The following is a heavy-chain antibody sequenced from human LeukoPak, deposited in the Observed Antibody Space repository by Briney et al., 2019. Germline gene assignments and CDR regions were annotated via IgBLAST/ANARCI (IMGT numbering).Heavy chain of an antibody. V-gene: IGHV3-23*01. D-gene: IGHD4-17*01. Sequence: WGSLRLSCAASGFTFSSYAMSWVRQAPGKGLEWVSGISGSGGSTYYADSVKGRYTISRDNSKNTLYLQMNSLRAEDTAVYYCAKRGYGDYVIGNFDFWGQGALFSASS. CDR3: AKRGYGDYVIGNFDF. J-gene: IGHJ4*02. CDR1: GFTFSSYA. CDR2: ISGSGGST.